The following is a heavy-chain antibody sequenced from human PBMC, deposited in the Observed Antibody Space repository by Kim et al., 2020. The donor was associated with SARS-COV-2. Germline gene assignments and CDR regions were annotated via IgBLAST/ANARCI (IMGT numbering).Heavy chain of an antibody. CDR1: GDSISSYY. V-gene: IGHV4-59*08. J-gene: IGHJ3*02. CDR3: ARGGSDYHAFDI. Sequence: SETLSLTCTVSGDSISSYYWSWIRQPPGKGLECIACIYYSGSTNYNPSLRSRVTISVDTSKNQFSLKLTSVTAADTAVDYCARGGSDYHAFDIWGQGKMV. CDR2: IYYSGST. D-gene: IGHD1-26*01.